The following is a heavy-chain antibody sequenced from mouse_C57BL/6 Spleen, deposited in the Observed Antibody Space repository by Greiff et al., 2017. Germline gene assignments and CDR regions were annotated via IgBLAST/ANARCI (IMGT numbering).Heavy chain of an antibody. D-gene: IGHD2-2*01. Sequence: EVQLVESGPGMVKPSQSLSLTCTVTGYSITSGYDWHWIRHFPGNKLEWMGYISYSGSTNYNPSLKSRISITHDTSKNHFFLKLNSVTTEDTATYYCARDGYDYAMDYWGQGTSVTVSS. CDR1: GYSITSGYD. CDR2: ISYSGST. CDR3: ARDGYDYAMDY. V-gene: IGHV3-1*01. J-gene: IGHJ4*01.